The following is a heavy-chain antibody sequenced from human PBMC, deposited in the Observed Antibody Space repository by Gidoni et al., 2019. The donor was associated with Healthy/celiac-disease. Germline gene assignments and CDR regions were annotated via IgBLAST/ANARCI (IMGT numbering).Heavy chain of an antibody. CDR2: IIPIFGTA. V-gene: IGHV1-69*01. CDR1: GGTFSSYA. D-gene: IGHD5-18*01. CDR3: ARFVDIFGYNYFDY. Sequence: QVQLVQSGAEVKKPGSSVKVSCKASGGTFSSYAISWVRQAPGQGLEWMGGIIPIFGTANYEQKFQGRVTITADESTSTAYMELSSLRSEDTAVYYCARFVDIFGYNYFDYWGQGTLVTVSS. J-gene: IGHJ4*02.